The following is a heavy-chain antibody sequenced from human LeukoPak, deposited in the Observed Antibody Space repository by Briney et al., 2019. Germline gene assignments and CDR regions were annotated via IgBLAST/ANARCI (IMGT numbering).Heavy chain of an antibody. Sequence: GWSLRLSCAASGFTFSDYYMSWIRQAPGKGLEWVSYISSSGSTIYYADSVKGRFPISRDHAKNSLYLQMNSLRAEDTAVYYCARHDSSGWYYFDYWGQGTLVTVSS. CDR3: ARHDSSGWYYFDY. D-gene: IGHD6-19*01. CDR2: ISSSGSTI. CDR1: GFTFSDYY. J-gene: IGHJ4*02. V-gene: IGHV3-11*01.